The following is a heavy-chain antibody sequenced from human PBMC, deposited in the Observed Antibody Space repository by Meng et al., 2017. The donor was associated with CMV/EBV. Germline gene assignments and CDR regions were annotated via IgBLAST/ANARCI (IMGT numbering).Heavy chain of an antibody. CDR1: GFSHSLSGGG. V-gene: IGHV2-5*02. D-gene: IGHD5-12*01. CDR3: AHSQRGYSGPVDFDY. Sequence: LEVFCPTLVKPPQTPPLTFTVSGFSHSLSGGGVGWIRQPPGKALEWLALIYWDDDKRYSPSLKSRLTITKDTSKNQVVLTMTNMDLVDTATYYCAHSQRGYSGPVDFDYWGQGTLVTVSS. J-gene: IGHJ4*02. CDR2: IYWDDDK.